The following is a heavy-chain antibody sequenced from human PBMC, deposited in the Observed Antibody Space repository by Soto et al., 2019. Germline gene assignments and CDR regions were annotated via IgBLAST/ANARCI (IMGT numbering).Heavy chain of an antibody. V-gene: IGHV3-23*01. Sequence: PGGSLRLSCAASGFTFSSYAMSWVRQAPGKGLEWVSAISGSGGSTYYADSVKGRFTISRDNSKNTLYLQMNSLRAEDTAVYYCAKDYLPVVVTNGPFDYWGQGTLVTVSS. CDR2: ISGSGGST. J-gene: IGHJ4*02. CDR3: AKDYLPVVVTNGPFDY. D-gene: IGHD2-21*02. CDR1: GFTFSSYA.